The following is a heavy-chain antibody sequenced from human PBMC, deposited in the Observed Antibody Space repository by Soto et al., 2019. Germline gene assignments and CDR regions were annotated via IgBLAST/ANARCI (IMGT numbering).Heavy chain of an antibody. V-gene: IGHV1-46*03. CDR3: SRVDPGETSPFDH. Sequence: ASVKDSCKASGYIFTNYYILWVRQAPGQGLEWMGWINPFDGSRMFAQSFQGRVTMTRDTSTSTVYMEVSSLRSEDTAVYYCSRVDPGETSPFDHWGQGILVTVSS. D-gene: IGHD3-10*01. J-gene: IGHJ4*02. CDR2: INPFDGSR. CDR1: GYIFTNYY.